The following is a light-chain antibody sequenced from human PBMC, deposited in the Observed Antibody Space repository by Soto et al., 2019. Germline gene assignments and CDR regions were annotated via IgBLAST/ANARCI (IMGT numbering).Light chain of an antibody. CDR1: QGVLYGSNNKNY. J-gene: IGKJ3*01. V-gene: IGKV4-1*01. CDR3: QQYYSTPLFT. CDR2: WAS. Sequence: DSLMTQLPDPLPVSLGGRATINGKSGQGVLYGSNNKNYLAWYQQKPGQPPKLLIYWASTRESGVPDRFSGSGSGTDFTLTISSLQAEDVAVYYCQQYYSTPLFTFGPGTKVDIK.